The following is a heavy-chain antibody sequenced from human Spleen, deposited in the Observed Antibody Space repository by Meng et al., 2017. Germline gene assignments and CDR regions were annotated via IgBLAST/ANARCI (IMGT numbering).Heavy chain of an antibody. Sequence: SETLSLTCAVYGGSFSGYYWGWVRQPPGKGLEWIATIYYSGNSYYNPSLTSRVTISVDTSKNQFSLKLNSVTAADTAVYYCVRIPVAGTIDYWGQGTLVTVSS. CDR2: IYYSGNS. J-gene: IGHJ4*02. CDR1: GGSFSGYY. D-gene: IGHD6-19*01. V-gene: IGHV4-34*01. CDR3: VRIPVAGTIDY.